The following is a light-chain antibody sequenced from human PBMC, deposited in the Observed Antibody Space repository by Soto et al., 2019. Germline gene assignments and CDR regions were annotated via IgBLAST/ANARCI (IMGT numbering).Light chain of an antibody. CDR1: QTISSW. Sequence: EIQMTQSPSTMSGSVGDRVTITCRASQTISSWLAWYQQKPGKAPKLLIYKASTLKSGVPSRFSGSGSGTEFTLTISSLQTDDVATYYCQHYNSYSEAFGQGTTVEIK. J-gene: IGKJ1*01. V-gene: IGKV1-5*03. CDR3: QHYNSYSEA. CDR2: KAS.